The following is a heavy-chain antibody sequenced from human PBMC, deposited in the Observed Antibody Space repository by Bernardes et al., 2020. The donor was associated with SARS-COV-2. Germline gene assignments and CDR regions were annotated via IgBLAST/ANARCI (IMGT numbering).Heavy chain of an antibody. J-gene: IGHJ4*02. CDR2: IYPYDSDI. CDR1: GYSIPNYW. CDR3: ATSNVAAADKYYFDF. Sequence: GEARTISCQGSGYSIPNYWIAWVRQVPGTGLEWMGLIYPYDSDIRYSPSFQGQVTISADKSINTAYLQWYSLKASDTAIYYCATSNVAAADKYYFDFGGPGTPVTVSS. V-gene: IGHV5-51*01. D-gene: IGHD6-13*01.